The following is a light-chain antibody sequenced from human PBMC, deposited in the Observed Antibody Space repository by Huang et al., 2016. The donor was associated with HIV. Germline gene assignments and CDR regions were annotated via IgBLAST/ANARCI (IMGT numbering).Light chain of an antibody. CDR2: DAS. CDR1: QGISYY. V-gene: IGKV1-27*01. CDR3: QKYNIAPYT. Sequence: DIQMTQSPSLLSASVGDRVTINCRASQGISYYLAWYQQRPGKVPKLLISDASTLQSGVPSRVSGGGSGQEFRLIISSLQPEDVATYYCQKYNIAPYTFGQGTKLEL. J-gene: IGKJ2*01.